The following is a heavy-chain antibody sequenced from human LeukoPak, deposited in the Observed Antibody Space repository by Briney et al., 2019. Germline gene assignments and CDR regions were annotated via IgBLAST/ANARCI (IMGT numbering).Heavy chain of an antibody. CDR1: GFTFSSYS. V-gene: IGHV3-21*01. D-gene: IGHD5-24*01. Sequence: PGGSLRLSCAASGFTFSSYSMNWVRQAPGEGLEWVSSISSSTYIYYADSVKGRFTISRDNAKNSLYLQMNSLRAEDTAVYYCARVDGFQFDYWGQGTLVTVSS. CDR3: ARVDGFQFDY. CDR2: ISSSTYI. J-gene: IGHJ4*02.